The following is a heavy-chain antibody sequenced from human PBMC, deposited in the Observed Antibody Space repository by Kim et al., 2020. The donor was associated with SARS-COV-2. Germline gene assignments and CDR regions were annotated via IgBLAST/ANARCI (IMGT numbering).Heavy chain of an antibody. CDR3: ASSHSDSSGYYGY. J-gene: IGHJ4*02. V-gene: IGHV4-59*01. Sequence: YNPSLKSRVTRSVATSKNPFSLKLSSVTAADTAVYYCASSHSDSSGYYGYWGQGTLVTVSS. D-gene: IGHD3-22*01.